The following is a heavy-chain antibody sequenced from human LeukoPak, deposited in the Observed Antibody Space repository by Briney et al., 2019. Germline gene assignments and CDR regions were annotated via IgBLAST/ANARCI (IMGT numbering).Heavy chain of an antibody. CDR1: GFTVSSNY. Sequence: PGGSLRLSCAASGFTVSSNYMSWVRQAPGKGLEWVSVIYSGGRTYYADSVKDRLTISRDNSKDTLYLQMNSLRAEDTAIYYCAREKFLWFGARNRYFDLWGRGTLVTVSS. J-gene: IGHJ2*01. V-gene: IGHV3-66*01. CDR2: IYSGGRT. CDR3: AREKFLWFGARNRYFDL. D-gene: IGHD3-10*01.